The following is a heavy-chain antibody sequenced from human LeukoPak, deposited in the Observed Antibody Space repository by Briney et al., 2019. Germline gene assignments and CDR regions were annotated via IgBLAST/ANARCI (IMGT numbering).Heavy chain of an antibody. Sequence: GGSLRLSCAASGFTFSNYAMTWVRQAPGKGLEWVSAISGSGDGTYYADSVKGRSTISRDNAKNSLYLQMNSLRAEDTAVYYCARGAAPVVPAASDAFDIWGQGTMVTVSS. CDR2: ISGSGDGT. V-gene: IGHV3-21*01. CDR3: ARGAAPVVPAASDAFDI. J-gene: IGHJ3*02. D-gene: IGHD2-2*01. CDR1: GFTFSNYA.